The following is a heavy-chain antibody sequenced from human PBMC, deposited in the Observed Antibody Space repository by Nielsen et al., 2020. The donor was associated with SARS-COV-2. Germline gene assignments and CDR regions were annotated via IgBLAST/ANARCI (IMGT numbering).Heavy chain of an antibody. CDR3: AKDMRRFSSSWNGDHYFYGMDV. V-gene: IGHV3-43*02. Sequence: GESLKISCAASGFTFDDYAMHWVRQAPGKGLEWVSLISGDGGSTYYADSVKGRFTISRDNSKNSLYLQMNSLRTEDTALYYCAKDMRRFSSSWNGDHYFYGMDVWGHGTTVTVSS. J-gene: IGHJ6*02. D-gene: IGHD6-13*01. CDR2: ISGDGGST. CDR1: GFTFDDYA.